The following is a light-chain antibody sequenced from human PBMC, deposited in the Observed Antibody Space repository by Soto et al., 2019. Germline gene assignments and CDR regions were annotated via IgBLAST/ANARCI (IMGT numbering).Light chain of an antibody. CDR2: DTV. CDR3: SSYTSSSTYV. J-gene: IGLJ1*01. V-gene: IGLV7-46*01. CDR1: TGTVTSGHY. Sequence: QAVVTQEPSLTVSPGGTVTLTCGSSTGTVTSGHYPYWFQQKPGQAPRTLIYDTVKKHSWTPARFSGSLLGGKAALTLSGAQPEDEADYYCSSYTSSSTYVFATGTKVTVL.